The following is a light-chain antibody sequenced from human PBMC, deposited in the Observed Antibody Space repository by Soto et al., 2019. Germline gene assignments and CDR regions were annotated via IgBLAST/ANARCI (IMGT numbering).Light chain of an antibody. Sequence: SYELTQSPSVSVAPGQTARITCGGNNIGSKNVHWFQQRPGQAPVLVVFDDDDRPSGIPDRFSGSNSGNTATLTISRAEAGDEADYYCQVWDSDVLHHVFGTGTKVTVL. CDR2: DDD. V-gene: IGLV3-21*02. CDR1: NIGSKN. CDR3: QVWDSDVLHHV. J-gene: IGLJ1*01.